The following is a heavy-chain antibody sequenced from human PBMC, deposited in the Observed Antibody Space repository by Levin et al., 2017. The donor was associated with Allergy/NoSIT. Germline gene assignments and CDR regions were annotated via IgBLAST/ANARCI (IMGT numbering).Heavy chain of an antibody. D-gene: IGHD2/OR15-2a*01. Sequence: GESLKISCAASGFTFSSYWMTWVRQAPGKGLEWVANIKQDGSEKYYVDSVKGRFTISRDNAKNSLYLQMNSLRAEDTAVYYCARDRLIGGLDPWGQGTLVTVSS. CDR1: GFTFSSYW. CDR3: ARDRLIGGLDP. J-gene: IGHJ5*02. CDR2: IKQDGSEK. V-gene: IGHV3-7*01.